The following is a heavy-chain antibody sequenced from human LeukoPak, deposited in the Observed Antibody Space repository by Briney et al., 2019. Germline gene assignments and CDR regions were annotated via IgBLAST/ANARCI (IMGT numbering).Heavy chain of an antibody. CDR3: ARVAYYDSSGYSRIEYLQYFQH. J-gene: IGHJ1*01. CDR1: GFTFGSYS. CDR2: ISSSSSYI. V-gene: IGHV3-21*01. D-gene: IGHD3-22*01. Sequence: GGSLRLSCAASGFTFGSYSMNWVRQAPGKGLEWVSSISSSSSYIYYADSVKGRFTISRDNAKNSLYLQMNSLRAEDTAVYYCARVAYYDSSGYSRIEYLQYFQHWGQGTLVTVSS.